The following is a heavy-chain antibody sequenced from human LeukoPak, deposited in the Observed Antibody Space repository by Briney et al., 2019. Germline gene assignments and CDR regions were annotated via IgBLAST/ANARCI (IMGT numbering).Heavy chain of an antibody. D-gene: IGHD2-2*01. CDR1: GFTFSSYS. V-gene: IGHV3-21*01. CDR2: ISDSSFYI. J-gene: IGHJ4*02. CDR3: ANHFACGSTSCPPFDY. Sequence: GGSLRLSCAASGFTFSSYSMSWVRQAPGKGLERVSSISDSSFYIYYADSVEGRFTIFRDNAKNSLYLQMNSLRAEDTGVYYCANHFACGSTSCPPFDYWGQGTLVTVSA.